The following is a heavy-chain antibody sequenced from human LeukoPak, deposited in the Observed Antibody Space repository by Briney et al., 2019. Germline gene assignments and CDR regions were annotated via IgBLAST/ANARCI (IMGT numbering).Heavy chain of an antibody. J-gene: IGHJ3*02. V-gene: IGHV3-48*04. Sequence: PGGCLRLSCAASGFTFSKYSMNWVRQAPGKGLEWVSYISSSSTPIYYADSVKGRFTISRDNAKNSLYLQMNSLRAEDSAVYYCARSGYCTSTSCLNGRGAFDIWGQGTMVTVSS. CDR1: GFTFSKYS. CDR2: ISSSSTPI. CDR3: ARSGYCTSTSCLNGRGAFDI. D-gene: IGHD2-2*01.